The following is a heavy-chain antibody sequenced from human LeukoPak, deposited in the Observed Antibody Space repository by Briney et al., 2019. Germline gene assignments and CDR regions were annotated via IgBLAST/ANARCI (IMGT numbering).Heavy chain of an antibody. D-gene: IGHD3-16*02. CDR3: APYDYVWGSFRP. CDR1: GYTFTGYY. CDR2: INPNSGGT. V-gene: IGHV1-2*02. Sequence: ASVKVSCKASGYTFTGYYMHWVRQAPGQGLEWMGWINPNSGGTNYAQKFQGRVTMTRDTSISTAYMELSRLRSDDTAVYYCAPYDYVWGSFRPWGQGTLVTVSS. J-gene: IGHJ5*02.